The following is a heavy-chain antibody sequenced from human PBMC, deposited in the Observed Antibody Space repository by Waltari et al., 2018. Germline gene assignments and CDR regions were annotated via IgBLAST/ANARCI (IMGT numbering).Heavy chain of an antibody. CDR1: GFSFTSYF. Sequence: EVQLLESGGGLVQPGGSLKLSCAASGFSFTSYFMSWVRQAPGEGLEWVAGITSSGGDTAYADSVKGRFTISRDNSNNTLFLQMSSLSAEDTAVYYCAREKSSWLPTYWGQGTLVTVSS. CDR3: AREKSSWLPTY. V-gene: IGHV3-23*01. D-gene: IGHD2-2*01. CDR2: ITSSGGDT. J-gene: IGHJ4*02.